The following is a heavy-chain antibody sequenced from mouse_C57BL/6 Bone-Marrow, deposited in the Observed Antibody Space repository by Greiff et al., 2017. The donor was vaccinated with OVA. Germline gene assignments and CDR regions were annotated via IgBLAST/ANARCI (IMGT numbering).Heavy chain of an antibody. V-gene: IGHV1-55*01. CDR1: GYTFTSYW. CDR2: IYPGSGST. J-gene: IGHJ4*01. Sequence: QVQLQQPGAELVKPGASVKMSCKASGYTFTSYWITWVKQRPGQGLEWIGDIYPGSGSTNYNGKFKGKATLTVDTSSSTAYMQLSSLTSEDSAVYYCVSIYYYGSCYDYYAMDYWGQGTSVTVSS. D-gene: IGHD1-1*01. CDR3: VSIYYYGSCYDYYAMDY.